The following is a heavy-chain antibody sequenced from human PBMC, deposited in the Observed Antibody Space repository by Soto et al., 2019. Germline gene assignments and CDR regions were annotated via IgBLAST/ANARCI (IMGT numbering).Heavy chain of an antibody. Sequence: SETLSLTCAVSGYSISSGYYWGWLRQPPGKGLEWIGSTYHGGSTYYNPSLNSRVTLSIDMTNNHVSLILNSVTAADTAVYYCARVGPWVPYYYDSSPYTFENWFDPWGQGTL. CDR2: TYHGGST. V-gene: IGHV4-38-2*01. D-gene: IGHD3-22*01. J-gene: IGHJ5*02. CDR1: GYSISSGYY. CDR3: ARVGPWVPYYYDSSPYTFENWFDP.